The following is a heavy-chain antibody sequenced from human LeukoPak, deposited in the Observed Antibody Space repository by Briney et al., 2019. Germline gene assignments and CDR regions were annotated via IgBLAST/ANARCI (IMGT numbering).Heavy chain of an antibody. V-gene: IGHV3-21*01. CDR1: GFTFSTYS. CDR3: ARETDSTLFDY. CDR2: ISSSSSYI. D-gene: IGHD2-2*01. Sequence: GGSLRLSCVDSGFTFSTYSMNWVRQAPGKGLEWVSSISSSSSYIYYGDSVKGRFTISRDNAKNSLYLQMNSLRAEDTAVFYCARETDSTLFDYWGQGTLVTVSS. J-gene: IGHJ4*02.